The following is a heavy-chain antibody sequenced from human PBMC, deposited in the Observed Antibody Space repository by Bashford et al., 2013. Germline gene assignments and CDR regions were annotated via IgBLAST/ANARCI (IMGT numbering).Heavy chain of an antibody. Sequence: SVKVSCKASGGTFSSYAISWVRQAPGQGLEWMGRIIPILGIANYAQKFQGRVTITADKSTSTAYMELSSLRSEDTAVYYCAGSSSRPGDPFDYWGQGTLVTVSS. CDR1: GGTFSSYA. CDR3: AGSSSRPGDPFDY. CDR2: IIPILGIA. D-gene: IGHD6-13*01. J-gene: IGHJ4*02. V-gene: IGHV1-69*04.